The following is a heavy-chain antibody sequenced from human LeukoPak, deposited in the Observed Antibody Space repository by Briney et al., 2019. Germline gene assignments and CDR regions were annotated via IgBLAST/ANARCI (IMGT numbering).Heavy chain of an antibody. CDR3: ARAPPGYARSWYVGDY. D-gene: IGHD6-13*01. CDR2: ISTGSSYI. J-gene: IGHJ4*02. V-gene: IGHV3-21*01. Sequence: GGSLRLSCAASGFTFSTYSMNWVRQAPGKGLEWVSYISTGSSYIYYADSVKGRFTISRDNAKNSLYLQMNSLRVEDTAVYYCARAPPGYARSWYVGDYWGQGGLVTVSS. CDR1: GFTFSTYS.